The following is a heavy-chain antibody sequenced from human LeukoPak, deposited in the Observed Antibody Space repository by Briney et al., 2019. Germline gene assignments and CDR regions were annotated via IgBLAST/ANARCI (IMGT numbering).Heavy chain of an antibody. CDR3: ARHDRTGEYQLSQGMDV. V-gene: IGHV5-10-1*01. CDR1: GYSFTSYW. Sequence: GESLKISCKGSGYSFTSYWINWVRQMPGKGLEWMGRIDPSDSYTNYSPSFQGHVTISADKSISTAYLQWSSLKASDTAMYHCARHDRTGEYQLSQGMDVWGKGTTVTVSS. J-gene: IGHJ6*04. D-gene: IGHD2-2*01. CDR2: IDPSDSYT.